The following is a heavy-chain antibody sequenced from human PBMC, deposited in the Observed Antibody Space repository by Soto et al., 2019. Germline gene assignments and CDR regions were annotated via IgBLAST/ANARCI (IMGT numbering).Heavy chain of an antibody. V-gene: IGHV3-30-3*01. CDR3: AKDRTAMIIDY. CDR1: GFTFSSYA. J-gene: IGHJ4*02. Sequence: PGGSLRLSCAASGFTFSSYAMHWVRQAPGKGLEWVAVISYDGSNKYYADSVKGRFTISRDNSKNTLYLQMNSLRAEDTAVYYCAKDRTAMIIDYWGQGTLVTVSS. D-gene: IGHD5-18*01. CDR2: ISYDGSNK.